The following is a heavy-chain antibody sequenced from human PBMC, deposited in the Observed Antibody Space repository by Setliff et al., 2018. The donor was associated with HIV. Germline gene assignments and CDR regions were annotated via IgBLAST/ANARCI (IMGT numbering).Heavy chain of an antibody. D-gene: IGHD2-2*01. CDR3: ATDSPSFY. CDR2: LRFDGSNQ. Sequence: PGGSLRLSCEASGFTFSSYAMHWVRQAPGKGLEWVAFLRFDGSNQYYADSVKGRFTISRDNSRNTLYLQMHSLTPEDTAVYYCATDSPSFYWGQGTLVTVSS. J-gene: IGHJ4*02. V-gene: IGHV3-30*02. CDR1: GFTFSSYA.